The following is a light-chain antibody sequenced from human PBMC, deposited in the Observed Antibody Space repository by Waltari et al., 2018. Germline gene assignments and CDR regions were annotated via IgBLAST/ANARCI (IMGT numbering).Light chain of an antibody. CDR3: QQYNTWPS. J-gene: IGKJ3*01. CDR1: QNISTH. CDR2: AAS. Sequence: EIVMTQSPATLSVSPGERATLSCRASQNISTHLVWYQHNPGQAPRLLLYAASTRATGTPARFSGHGSGTEFTLTISSLQSEDLALYYCQQYNTWPSFGPGTKVDIK. V-gene: IGKV3-15*01.